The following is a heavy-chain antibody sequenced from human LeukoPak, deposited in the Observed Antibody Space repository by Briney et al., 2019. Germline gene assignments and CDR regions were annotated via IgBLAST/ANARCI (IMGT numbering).Heavy chain of an antibody. CDR1: GFTFGSYA. CDR2: INSDGRNT. J-gene: IGHJ4*02. CDR3: ARREYNNGYVF. Sequence: PGGPLRLSCAASGFTFGSYAMSWVRQAPGKGLEGVSAINSDGRNTYYADSVKGRFTISRDNSKNTLFLQVNSLRAEDTAVYYCARREYNNGYVFGGPGTLVTVSS. V-gene: IGHV3-23*01. D-gene: IGHD5-18*01.